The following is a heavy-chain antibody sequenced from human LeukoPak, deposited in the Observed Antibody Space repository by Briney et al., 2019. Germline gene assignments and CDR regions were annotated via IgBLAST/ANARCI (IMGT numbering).Heavy chain of an antibody. CDR3: AKDLASPVGVDY. D-gene: IGHD3-16*01. CDR1: GFTFSSYG. J-gene: IGHJ4*02. CDR2: ISYDGSNK. Sequence: GRSLRLSCAASGFTFSSYGMHWVRQAPGKGLEWVAVISYDGSNKYYADSVKGRFTISRDNSKNTVYLQMNSLRAEDTAVYYCAKDLASPVGVDYWGQGTLVTVSS. V-gene: IGHV3-30*18.